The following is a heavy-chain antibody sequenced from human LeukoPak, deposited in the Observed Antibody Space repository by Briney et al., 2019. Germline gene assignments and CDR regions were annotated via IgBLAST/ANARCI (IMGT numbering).Heavy chain of an antibody. Sequence: SETLSLTCTVSGGSISSYYWSWIRQPPGKGLEWIGYIYYSGSTNYNPSLKSRVTISVDTSKNQFSLKLSSVTAADTAVYYCANFLSRRNQAGTSFDYWGQGTLVTVSS. CDR1: GGSISSYY. J-gene: IGHJ4*02. V-gene: IGHV4-59*01. CDR2: IYYSGST. CDR3: ANFLSRRNQAGTSFDY. D-gene: IGHD1-1*01.